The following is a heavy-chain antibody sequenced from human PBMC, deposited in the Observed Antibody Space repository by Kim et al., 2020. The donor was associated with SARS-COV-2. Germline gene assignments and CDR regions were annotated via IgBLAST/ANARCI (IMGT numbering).Heavy chain of an antibody. J-gene: IGHJ4*02. CDR1: GFTFSSYS. CDR2: ISSSSSTI. D-gene: IGHD3-10*01. CDR3: ARGLNLPWFGEFHDY. Sequence: GGSLRLSCAASGFTFSSYSMNWVRQAPGKGLEWVSYISSSSSTIYYADSVKGRFTISRDNAKNSLYLQMNSLRAEDTAVYYCARGLNLPWFGEFHDYWGQGTLVTVSS. V-gene: IGHV3-48*04.